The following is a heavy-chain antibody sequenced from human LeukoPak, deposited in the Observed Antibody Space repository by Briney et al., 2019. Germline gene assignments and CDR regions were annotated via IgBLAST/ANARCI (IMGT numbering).Heavy chain of an antibody. V-gene: IGHV4-34*01. Sequence: PSETLSLTCAVYGGSFSGYYWSWIRQPPGKGLEWIGEINHSGSTNYNPSLKSRVTISVDTSKNQFSLKLSSVTAADTAVYYCARAQGYCSGGSCYKIDYWGQGTWSPSPQ. D-gene: IGHD2-15*01. CDR2: INHSGST. CDR1: GGSFSGYY. J-gene: IGHJ4*02. CDR3: ARAQGYCSGGSCYKIDY.